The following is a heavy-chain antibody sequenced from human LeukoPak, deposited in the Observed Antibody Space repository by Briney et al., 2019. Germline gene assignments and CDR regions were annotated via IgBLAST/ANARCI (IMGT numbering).Heavy chain of an antibody. CDR1: GGSISSYN. CDR2: IHTSGST. D-gene: IGHD5-18*01. V-gene: IGHV4-4*07. CDR3: ARDTYIYGSSDYYFDY. J-gene: IGHJ4*02. Sequence: SETLSLTCTVSGGSISSYNWSWIRQPAGKGLEWIGRIHTSGSTNYNHSLKGRVPMSVDTSKTQFSLKLSSVTAADTAVYYCARDTYIYGSSDYYFDYWGQGTLVSVSS.